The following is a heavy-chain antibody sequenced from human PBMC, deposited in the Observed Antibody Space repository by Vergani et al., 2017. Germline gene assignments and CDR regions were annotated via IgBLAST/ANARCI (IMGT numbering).Heavy chain of an antibody. Sequence: QLQLQESAPGLVKPSGTLSLTCIVSDGSITDGSSYWDWIRQPPGKGLEWIGSIYFSGSAYYNPSLRTRVTVSVDTSKSQFSLKLSSVTAADTAVYYCTRHWAVVAANNWFDPWGQGTLVTVSS. J-gene: IGHJ5*02. D-gene: IGHD2-15*01. CDR1: DGSITDGSSY. V-gene: IGHV4-39*01. CDR3: TRHWAVVAANNWFDP. CDR2: IYFSGSA.